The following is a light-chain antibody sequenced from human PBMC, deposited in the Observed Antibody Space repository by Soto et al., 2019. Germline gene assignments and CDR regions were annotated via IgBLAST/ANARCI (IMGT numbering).Light chain of an antibody. CDR2: SAS. CDR3: QQGHNWPLT. V-gene: IGKV3-15*01. Sequence: EIVMTQSPATLSVSPGERATLSCRASQGISTELAWYQQRPGQPPRLLIYSASTRVTGVPARFTGSGSGSEFTLTISGLQSEDFAVYFCQQGHNWPLTFGQGTRLEI. J-gene: IGKJ2*01. CDR1: QGISTE.